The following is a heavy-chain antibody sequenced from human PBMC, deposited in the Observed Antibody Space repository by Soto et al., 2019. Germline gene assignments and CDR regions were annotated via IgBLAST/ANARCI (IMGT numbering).Heavy chain of an antibody. CDR3: ARCSGGSCYGDY. CDR2: ISSSSSYI. CDR1: GFTFSSYS. J-gene: IGHJ4*02. D-gene: IGHD2-15*01. Sequence: GGSLRLSCAASGFTFSSYSMNWVRQAPGKGLEWVSSISSSSSYIYYADSVKGRFTISRDNAKNSLYLQMNSLRAEDTAVYYCARCSGGSCYGDYWGQGTLVTVS. V-gene: IGHV3-21*01.